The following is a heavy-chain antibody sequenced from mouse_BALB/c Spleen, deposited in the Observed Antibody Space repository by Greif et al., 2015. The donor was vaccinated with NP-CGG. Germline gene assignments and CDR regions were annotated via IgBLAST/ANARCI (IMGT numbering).Heavy chain of an antibody. CDR3: ATRGGYDGGFAY. CDR2: ISTYYGDA. V-gene: IGHV1S137*01. Sequence: VQLQQSGAELVRPGVSVKISCKGSGYTFTDYAMHWVKQSHAKSLEWIGVISTYYGDASYNQKFKGKATMTVDKSSSTAYMELARLTSEDSAIYYCATRGGYDGGFAYWGQGTLVTVSA. D-gene: IGHD2-2*01. J-gene: IGHJ3*01. CDR1: GYTFTDYA.